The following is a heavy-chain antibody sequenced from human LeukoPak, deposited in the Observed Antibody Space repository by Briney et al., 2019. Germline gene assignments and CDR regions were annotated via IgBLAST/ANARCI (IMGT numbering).Heavy chain of an antibody. V-gene: IGHV3-23*01. Sequence: GGSLRLSCAASGFTFSSYAMSWVRQAPGKGLEWVSAISGSGGSTYYADSVKGRFTISRDNSKNTLYLQMNSLRAEDTAVYYCAKSGGKMGIIAAAGYYFDYWGQGTLVTVSS. CDR1: GFTFSSYA. CDR3: AKSGGKMGIIAAAGYYFDY. CDR2: ISGSGGST. D-gene: IGHD6-13*01. J-gene: IGHJ4*02.